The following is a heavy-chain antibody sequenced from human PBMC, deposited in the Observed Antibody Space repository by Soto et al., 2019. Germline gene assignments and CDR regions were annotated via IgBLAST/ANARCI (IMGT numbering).Heavy chain of an antibody. CDR3: ARDGQSLAPYALDV. CDR2: IWYDGSNK. Sequence: QVPVVESGGGVVQPGRSLSLSCTASGFTFSGHAMHWVRQPPGKGLEWVAQIWYDGSNKYYADSVKGRFTISRDNSKNTLYVQMHSLRVEDTAVYYCARDGQSLAPYALDVWGQGTSVTVSS. D-gene: IGHD6-19*01. V-gene: IGHV3-33*01. J-gene: IGHJ6*02. CDR1: GFTFSGHA.